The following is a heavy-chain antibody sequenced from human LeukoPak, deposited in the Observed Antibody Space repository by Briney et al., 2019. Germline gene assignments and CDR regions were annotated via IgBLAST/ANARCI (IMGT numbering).Heavy chain of an antibody. D-gene: IGHD3-9*01. J-gene: IGHJ3*02. CDR1: GYTFTSYD. Sequence: ASVKVSCKASGYTFTSYDINWVRQATGQGLEWMGWMNPNSGNTGYAQKFQGRVTMTRNTSISTAYMELSSLRSEDTAVYYCARGVYYDILTGYSDAFDIWGQGTMVTVSS. CDR2: MNPNSGNT. CDR3: ARGVYYDILTGYSDAFDI. V-gene: IGHV1-8*02.